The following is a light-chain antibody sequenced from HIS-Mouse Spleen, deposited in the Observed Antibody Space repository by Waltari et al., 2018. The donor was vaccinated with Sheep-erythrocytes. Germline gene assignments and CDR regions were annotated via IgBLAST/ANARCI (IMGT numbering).Light chain of an antibody. CDR1: SSNIGSNT. V-gene: IGLV1-44*01. CDR3: AAWDDSLNGPV. CDR2: SNT. J-gene: IGLJ3*02. Sequence: QSVLTQPPSASGTPGQRVTISCSGSSSNIGSNTVNWYQQLPGTAPKLLIYSNTRGPAGVPDRFSGPKSGTSASLAISGLQSEDEDDYYCAAWDDSLNGPVFGGGTKLPVL.